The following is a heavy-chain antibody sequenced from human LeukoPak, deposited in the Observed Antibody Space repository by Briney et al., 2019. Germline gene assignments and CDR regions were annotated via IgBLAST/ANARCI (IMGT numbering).Heavy chain of an antibody. V-gene: IGHV3-9*01. CDR3: ARDLGSGSYDRN. J-gene: IGHJ4*02. D-gene: IGHD3-10*01. CDR2: ISWNSGSI. CDR1: GFTFDDYA. Sequence: SGGSLRLSCAASGFTFDDYAMHWVRQAPGKGLEWVSGISWNSGSIGYADSVKGRFTISRDNAKNSLYLQMNSLRAEDTAVYYCARDLGSGSYDRNWGQGTLVTVSS.